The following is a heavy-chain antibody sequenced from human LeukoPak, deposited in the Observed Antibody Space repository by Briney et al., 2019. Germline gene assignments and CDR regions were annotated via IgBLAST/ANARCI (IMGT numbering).Heavy chain of an antibody. CDR3: AKGEDHGSGTVHFAS. CDR2: IYHGGST. Sequence: SGTLSLTCAVSGGSISSSNWWSWVRQPPGKGLEWIGEIYHGGSTNYNPSLKSRVAMSVDRSRNQFSLQLSSVTASDTAVYYCAKGEDHGSGTVHFASWGQGTLVTVSS. J-gene: IGHJ4*02. D-gene: IGHD3-10*01. CDR1: GGSISSSNW. V-gene: IGHV4-4*02.